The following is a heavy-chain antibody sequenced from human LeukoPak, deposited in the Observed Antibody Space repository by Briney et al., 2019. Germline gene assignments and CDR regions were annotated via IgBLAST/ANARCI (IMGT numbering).Heavy chain of an antibody. V-gene: IGHV1-8*01. D-gene: IGHD1-26*01. Sequence: GASVKVSCKASGYTFTSYDINWVRQATGQGLAWMGWMNPNSGNTGYAQKFQGRVTMTRNTSISTAYMELSSLRSEDTAVYYCASSGSSGGELDYWGQGTLVTVSS. CDR1: GYTFTSYD. CDR3: ASSGSSGGELDY. J-gene: IGHJ4*02. CDR2: MNPNSGNT.